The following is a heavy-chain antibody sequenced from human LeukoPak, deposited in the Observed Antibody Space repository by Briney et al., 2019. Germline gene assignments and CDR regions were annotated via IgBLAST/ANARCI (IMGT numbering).Heavy chain of an antibody. V-gene: IGHV3-23*01. CDR2: ISGSGGST. J-gene: IGHJ6*03. CDR3: AKDRVAVDYMDV. D-gene: IGHD2-15*01. Sequence: PGGSLRLSCAASGFTFSSYAMSWVRQAPGKGLEWVSAISGSGGSTYYADSVKGRFIISRDNSKNTLYLQMNSLRAEDTAIYHCAKDRVAVDYMDVWGKGTTVTISS. CDR1: GFTFSSYA.